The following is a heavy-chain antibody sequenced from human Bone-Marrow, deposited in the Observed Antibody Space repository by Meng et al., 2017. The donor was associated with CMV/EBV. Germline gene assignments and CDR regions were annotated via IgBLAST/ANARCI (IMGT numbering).Heavy chain of an antibody. D-gene: IGHD4-23*01. V-gene: IGHV4-30-4*08. J-gene: IGHJ6*02. Sequence: SETLSLTCAVYGGSFSGYYWSWIRQPPGKGLEWIGYIYYSGSTYYNPSLKSRVTISVDTSKNQFSLKLSSVTAADTAVYYCARLRWPNYGMDVWGQGTTVTVSS. CDR1: GGSFSGYY. CDR3: ARLRWPNYGMDV. CDR2: IYYSGST.